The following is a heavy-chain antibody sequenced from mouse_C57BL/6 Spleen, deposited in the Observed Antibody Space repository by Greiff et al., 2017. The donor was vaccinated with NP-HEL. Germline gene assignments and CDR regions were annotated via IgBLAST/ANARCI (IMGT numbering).Heavy chain of an antibody. J-gene: IGHJ1*03. CDR1: GYTFTSYW. Sequence: QVHVKQPGAELVKPGASVKMSCKASGYTFTSYWITWVKQRPGQGLEWIGDIYPGSGSTNYNEKFKSKATLTVDTSSSTAYMQLSSLRSEDSAFYYCARRTYYYGSSYDWYFDVWGTGTTVTVSS. CDR3: ARRTYYYGSSYDWYFDV. V-gene: IGHV1-55*01. CDR2: IYPGSGST. D-gene: IGHD1-1*01.